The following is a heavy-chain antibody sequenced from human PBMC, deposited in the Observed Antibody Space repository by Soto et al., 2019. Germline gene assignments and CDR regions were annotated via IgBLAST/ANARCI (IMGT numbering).Heavy chain of an antibody. D-gene: IGHD3-22*01. CDR1: GYTFTSYY. CDR3: ARDRKRIPMLVVVGAHYYDMSV. Sequence: ASVKVSCKASGYTFTSYYMHWVRQAPGQGLEWMGIINPSGGSTSYAQKFQGRVTMTRDTSTSTVYMELSSLRSEDTAVYYCARDRKRIPMLVVVGAHYYDMSVCRRVTTVTVSS. CDR2: INPSGGST. J-gene: IGHJ6*02. V-gene: IGHV1-46*01.